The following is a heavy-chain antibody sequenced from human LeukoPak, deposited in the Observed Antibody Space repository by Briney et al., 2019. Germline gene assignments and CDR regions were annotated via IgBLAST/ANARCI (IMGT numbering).Heavy chain of an antibody. D-gene: IGHD5-18*01. Sequence: GGSLRLSCAASGFTFSDYSMNWVRQAPWKGLEWVSYISSSSSTIYYADSVKGRFTISRDNAKNSLYLQMNSLRAEDTAVYYCGARGYSYGPHYFDYWGQGTLVTVSS. CDR2: ISSSSSTI. CDR3: GARGYSYGPHYFDY. CDR1: GFTFSDYS. J-gene: IGHJ4*02. V-gene: IGHV3-48*01.